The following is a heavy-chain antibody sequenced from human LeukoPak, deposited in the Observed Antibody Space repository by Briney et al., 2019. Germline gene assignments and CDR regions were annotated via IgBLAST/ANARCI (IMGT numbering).Heavy chain of an antibody. V-gene: IGHV4-34*01. Sequence: SETLSLTCAVYGGSFSGYYWSWIRQPPGKGLEWIGEINHSGSTNYNPSLKSRVTVSVDTSKNQFSLKLSSVTAADTAVYYCARGRGYSYGHNWFDPWGQGTLVTVSS. CDR3: ARGRGYSYGHNWFDP. J-gene: IGHJ5*02. CDR2: INHSGST. CDR1: GGSFSGYY. D-gene: IGHD5-18*01.